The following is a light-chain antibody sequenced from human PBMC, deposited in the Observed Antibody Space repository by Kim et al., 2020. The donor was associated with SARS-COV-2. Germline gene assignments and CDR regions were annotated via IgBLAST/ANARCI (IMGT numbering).Light chain of an antibody. J-gene: IGKJ1*01. V-gene: IGKV1-5*03. CDR1: RSIDTW. CDR2: KAS. CDR3: QQYRSYPWT. Sequence: EVYRVTLTCRASRSIDTWLAWYQHKPGKAPKLLIYKASSLKSGVPSRFSGSGSGTEFTLTTSSLQPDGFATYYCQQYRSYPWTFGQGTKLEI.